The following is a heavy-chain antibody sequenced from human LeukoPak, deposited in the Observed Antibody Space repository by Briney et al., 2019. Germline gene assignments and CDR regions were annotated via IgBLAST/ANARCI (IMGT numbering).Heavy chain of an antibody. V-gene: IGHV4-39*01. J-gene: IGHJ4*02. CDR2: VYDSGSA. CDR3: ARQGRGCSSSSCYSD. CDR1: GGSISSSHFY. Sequence: PSETLSLTCTVSGGSISSSHFYWGWIRQTPGKGLEWIGSVYDSGSAYHNPSITSRVTISVDVSKNQFSLNLRSVTAADTAVYYCARQGRGCSSSSCYSDWGQGTPVTVSS. D-gene: IGHD2-2*01.